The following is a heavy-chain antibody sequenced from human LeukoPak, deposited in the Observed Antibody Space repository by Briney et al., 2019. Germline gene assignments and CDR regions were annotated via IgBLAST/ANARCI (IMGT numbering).Heavy chain of an antibody. D-gene: IGHD5-24*01. CDR2: IYYSGST. CDR3: ARGVRWLQLSYFDY. V-gene: IGHV4-31*03. J-gene: IGHJ4*02. Sequence: SETLSLTCPVSSGSISSGVYYWSWIRQHPGKGLKWIEYIYYSGSTYYNPSLKSRVTISVDTSKNQFSLKLSSVTAADTAVYYCARGVRWLQLSYFDYWGQGTLVTVSS. CDR1: SGSISSGVYY.